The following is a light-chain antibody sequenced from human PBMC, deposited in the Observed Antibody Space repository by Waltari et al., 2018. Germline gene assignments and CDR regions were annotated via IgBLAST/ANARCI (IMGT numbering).Light chain of an antibody. Sequence: SYVLTQPPSVSVAPGQTAKVTCGGINIRIHTVNWYQFKTGQAPERVIKGNKERPSGIPERCAGSNAGNTATLTVRRVEAGDEAVYYCQVWDNYSDQGVFGGGTKLTVL. CDR2: GNK. CDR3: QVWDNYSDQGV. V-gene: IGLV3-21*02. J-gene: IGLJ2*01. CDR1: NIRIHT.